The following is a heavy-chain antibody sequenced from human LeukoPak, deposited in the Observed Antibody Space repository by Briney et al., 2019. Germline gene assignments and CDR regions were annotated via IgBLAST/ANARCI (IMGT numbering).Heavy chain of an antibody. Sequence: GGSLRLSCAASGFTFSSYSMNWVRQAPGMGLEWVSSISSSSTYIYYADSVKGRFTISRDNAKNSLYLQMNSLRDEDTAVYYCARGSPNLFDYWGQGTLVTVSS. J-gene: IGHJ4*02. CDR1: GFTFSSYS. CDR3: ARGSPNLFDY. D-gene: IGHD1-14*01. V-gene: IGHV3-21*01. CDR2: ISSSSTYI.